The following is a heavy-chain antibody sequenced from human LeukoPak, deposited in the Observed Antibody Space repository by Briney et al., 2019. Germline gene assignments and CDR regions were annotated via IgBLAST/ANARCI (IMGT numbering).Heavy chain of an antibody. CDR3: ARVAAGIGFFQH. CDR2: IHHSGST. CDR1: GYSLSSGYY. V-gene: IGHV4-38-2*02. D-gene: IGHD6-13*01. Sequence: SETLSFTCIVSGYSLSSGYYWGWIRQPPGKGLEWIGNIHHSGSTYYNPSLKSRVTISVDTSKNQLSLKLSSVTAADTAVYYCARVAAGIGFFQHWGQGTLVTVSS. J-gene: IGHJ1*01.